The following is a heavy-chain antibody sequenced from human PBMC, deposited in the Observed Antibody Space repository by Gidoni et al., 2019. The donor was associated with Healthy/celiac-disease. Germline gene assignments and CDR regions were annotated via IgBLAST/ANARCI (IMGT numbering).Heavy chain of an antibody. Sequence: QVQLVESGGGVVQPGRSLRLSCAAAGFTFTSFGMHWVRQAPGKGLGWVAVIWYDESNKYYVDSVKGRFTISRDISKNTLFLQMKSLRAEDTAVYYCARARYDIYGMDVWGQGTTVTVSS. J-gene: IGHJ6*02. CDR2: IWYDESNK. D-gene: IGHD3-16*01. CDR1: GFTFTSFG. CDR3: ARARYDIYGMDV. V-gene: IGHV3-33*01.